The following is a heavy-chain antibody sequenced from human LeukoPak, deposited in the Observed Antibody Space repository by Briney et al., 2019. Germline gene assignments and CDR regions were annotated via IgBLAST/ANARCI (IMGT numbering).Heavy chain of an antibody. CDR3: ARDRRPGYYDSSGYPGSYYYYYGMDV. J-gene: IGHJ6*02. CDR2: ISYSGST. V-gene: IGHV4-59*01. Sequence: PSETLSLTCTVSGGSISSYYWSWIRQPPGKGLEWIGYISYSGSTNYNPSLKSRVAISVDTSKNQFSLKLSSVTAADTAVYYCARDRRPGYYDSSGYPGSYYYYYGMDVWGQGTTVTVSS. CDR1: GGSISSYY. D-gene: IGHD3-22*01.